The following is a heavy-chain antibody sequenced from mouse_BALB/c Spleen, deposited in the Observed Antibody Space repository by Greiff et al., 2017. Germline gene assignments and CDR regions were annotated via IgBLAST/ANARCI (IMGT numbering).Heavy chain of an antibody. Sequence: VQLQQSGAELVRPGSSVKISCKASGYAFSSYWMNWVKQRPGQGLEWIGQIYPGDGDTNYNGKFKGKATLTADKSSSTAYMQLSSLTSEDSAVYFCATYDYDRGNYAMDYWGQGTSVTVSS. J-gene: IGHJ4*01. CDR3: ATYDYDRGNYAMDY. V-gene: IGHV1-80*01. D-gene: IGHD2-4*01. CDR1: GYAFSSYW. CDR2: IYPGDGDT.